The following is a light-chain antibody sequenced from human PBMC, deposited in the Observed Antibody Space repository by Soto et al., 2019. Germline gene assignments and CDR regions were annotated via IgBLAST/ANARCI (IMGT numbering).Light chain of an antibody. J-gene: IGLJ1*01. V-gene: IGLV2-14*01. CDR2: EVS. CDR1: SSDVGGYNY. Sequence: QSELTQPASVSGSPGQSITITCTGTSSDVGGYNYVSWYQQHPGKAPKLIIFEVSYRPSGISNRFSASKSGDTASLTISGLQADDEADYYCCSYTDSRTHIFGSGTKVTVL. CDR3: CSYTDSRTHI.